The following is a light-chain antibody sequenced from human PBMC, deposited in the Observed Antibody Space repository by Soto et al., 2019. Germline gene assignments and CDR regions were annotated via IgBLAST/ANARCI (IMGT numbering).Light chain of an antibody. J-gene: IGKJ4*01. CDR3: QLYGSSTLT. Sequence: EIVLTQSPGTLSLSPGERATLSCRASQSVGSSYLAWYQQKPGQAPRLLIYGASNRATGIPDTFSGSGSGTDFTLTISRLEPEDFAVYYCQLYGSSTLTFCGGTKVEIK. CDR2: GAS. CDR1: QSVGSSY. V-gene: IGKV3-20*01.